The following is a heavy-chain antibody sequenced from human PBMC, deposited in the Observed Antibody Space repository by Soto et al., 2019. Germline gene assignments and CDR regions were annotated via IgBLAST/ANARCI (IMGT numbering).Heavy chain of an antibody. CDR1: GGSISSGGYY. J-gene: IGHJ5*02. CDR3: TVRRDGYNLSWFDP. V-gene: IGHV4-31*03. Sequence: QMQLQESGPGLVKPSQTLSLTCTVSGGSISSGGYYWSWIRQHPGKGLEWIGYIYPSGNTYYNPSLKSRATISVDTSKNHLSLNVMSVTAADTAVYYCTVRRDGYNLSWFDPWGQGTLVTVSS. D-gene: IGHD5-12*01. CDR2: IYPSGNT.